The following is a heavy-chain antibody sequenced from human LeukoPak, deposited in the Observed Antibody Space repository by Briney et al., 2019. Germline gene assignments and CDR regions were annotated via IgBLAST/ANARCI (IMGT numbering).Heavy chain of an antibody. CDR3: AKGYYDNPYWYYYMDV. CDR2: IRYDGSNK. V-gene: IGHV3-30*02. D-gene: IGHD3-22*01. CDR1: GFTFSSYG. J-gene: IGHJ6*03. Sequence: GGSLRLSCAASGFTFSSYGMHWVRQAPGKGLEWVAFIRYDGSNKYYADSVKGRLTISRDNSKNTLYLQMNSLRAEDTAVYYCAKGYYDNPYWYYYMDVWGKGTTVTVSS.